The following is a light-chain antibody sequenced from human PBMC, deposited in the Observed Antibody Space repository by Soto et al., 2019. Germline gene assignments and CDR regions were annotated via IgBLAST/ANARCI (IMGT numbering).Light chain of an antibody. V-gene: IGLV1-40*01. CDR1: TSNIGAPYD. CDR2: GDN. J-gene: IGLJ1*01. Sequence: QLVLTQPPSVSGAPGQRVSISCTGSTSNIGAPYDVHWYQHLPGAAPKLLIYGDNNRPSGVPDRFSGSKSGTSASLAITSLQAEDEADYCQSYDISLHNYVFGTGTKVTVL. CDR3: QSYDISLHNYV.